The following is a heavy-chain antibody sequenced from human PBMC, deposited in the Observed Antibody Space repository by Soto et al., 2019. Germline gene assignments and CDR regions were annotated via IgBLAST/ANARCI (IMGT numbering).Heavy chain of an antibody. J-gene: IGHJ4*02. CDR1: GGILRRCA. D-gene: IGHD3-3*01. CDR2: ISYDGSNK. CDR3: ARNIPLPMFRRGRRYFDY. Sequence: PEQALRLSWAASGGILRRCAMHGVRQAPDKGQEWVAVISYDGSNKYYADSVKGRFTISRDNSKNTLYLQMNSLRAEDTAVYYCARNIPLPMFRRGRRYFDYRGTGTLV. V-gene: IGHV3-30-3*01.